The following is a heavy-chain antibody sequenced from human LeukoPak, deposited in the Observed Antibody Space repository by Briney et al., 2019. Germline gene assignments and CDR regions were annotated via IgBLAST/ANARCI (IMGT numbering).Heavy chain of an antibody. J-gene: IGHJ4*02. Sequence: PGGSLRLSCAASSFTLGSYWMGWVRQAPGKGLEWVANIKQDGSETYYVDSVKGRFTISRDNAKNSLFLQMNSLRAEDAAVYYCERVEGRSSCPDYWGQGTLVTVSS. D-gene: IGHD6-13*01. CDR2: IKQDGSET. CDR1: SFTLGSYW. V-gene: IGHV3-7*01. CDR3: ERVEGRSSCPDY.